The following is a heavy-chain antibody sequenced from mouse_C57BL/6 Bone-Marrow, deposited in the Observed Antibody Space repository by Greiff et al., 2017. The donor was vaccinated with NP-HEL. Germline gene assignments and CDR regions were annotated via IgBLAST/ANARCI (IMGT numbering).Heavy chain of an antibody. V-gene: IGHV5-12*01. CDR2: ISNGGGST. D-gene: IGHD4-1*01. Sequence: EVKLVESGGGLVQPGGSLKLSCAASGFTFSDYYMYWVRPTPEKRLELVAYISNGGGSTSYPDTVNGRFTISRDNAKNTLYLQMSRLKSEDTAMYYGARHELTGGFDYWGQGTTLTVSS. J-gene: IGHJ2*01. CDR1: GFTFSDYY. CDR3: ARHELTGGFDY.